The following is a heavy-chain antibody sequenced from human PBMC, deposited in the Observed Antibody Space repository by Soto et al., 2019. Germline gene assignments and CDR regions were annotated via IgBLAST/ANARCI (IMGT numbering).Heavy chain of an antibody. V-gene: IGHV1-3*01. CDR2: INAGNGNT. CDR3: ARATYYYGSGSYYASYYYYYGMDV. Sequence: ASVKVSCKASGYTFTSYAMHWVRQAPGQRLEWMGWINAGNGNTKYSQKFQGRVTITRDTSASTAYMELSSLRSEDTAVYYCARATYYYGSGSYYASYYYYYGMDVWGQGTTVTVSS. D-gene: IGHD3-10*01. J-gene: IGHJ6*02. CDR1: GYTFTSYA.